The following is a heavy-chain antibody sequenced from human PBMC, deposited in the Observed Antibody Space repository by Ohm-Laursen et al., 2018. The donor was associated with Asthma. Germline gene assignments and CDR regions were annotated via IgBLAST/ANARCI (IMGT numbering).Heavy chain of an antibody. D-gene: IGHD4-23*01. CDR2: IYDSGMT. CDR1: GGTISRGGHY. Sequence: TLSLTWTVSGGTISRGGHYWNWIRQEPGKGLEWIGNIYDSGMTYYKASLKSRITISVDSSKNQLSLKLTSVTAADTAVYYCARGVDYGGNHLDSWGQGTLVTVSA. J-gene: IGHJ4*02. CDR3: ARGVDYGGNHLDS. V-gene: IGHV4-31*02.